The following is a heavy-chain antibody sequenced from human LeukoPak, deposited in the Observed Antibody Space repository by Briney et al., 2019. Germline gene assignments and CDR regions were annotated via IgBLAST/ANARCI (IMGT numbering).Heavy chain of an antibody. J-gene: IGHJ4*02. CDR1: GYTFTSYG. CDR2: ISAYNGNT. V-gene: IGHV1-18*01. Sequence: GASVTVSFTASGYTFTSYGISWVRQAPGQGLEWMGWISAYNGNTNYAQKLQGRVTMTTDTSTSTAYMELRSLRSDDTAVYYCARDYYDSSGYYRGDYWGQGTLVTVSS. D-gene: IGHD3-22*01. CDR3: ARDYYDSSGYYRGDY.